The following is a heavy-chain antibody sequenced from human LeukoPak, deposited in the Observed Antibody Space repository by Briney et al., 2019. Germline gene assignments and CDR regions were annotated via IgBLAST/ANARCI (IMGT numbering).Heavy chain of an antibody. D-gene: IGHD3-22*01. CDR2: IIPNLGTT. V-gene: IGHV1-69*04. Sequence: ASVKVSCKASGGTSNSHAISWVRQAPGQGLAWMGRIIPNLGTTNRAQNFQDRVTLTADKSTNTAYMELTSLTSDDTAVYYCATTNDGGGYQWGDFFDFWGQGTLVTVSS. J-gene: IGHJ4*02. CDR3: ATTNDGGGYQWGDFFDF. CDR1: GGTSNSHA.